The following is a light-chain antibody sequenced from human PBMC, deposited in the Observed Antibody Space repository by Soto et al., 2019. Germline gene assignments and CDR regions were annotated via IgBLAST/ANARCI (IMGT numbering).Light chain of an antibody. CDR1: QSVSSY. V-gene: IGKV3-11*01. Sequence: EIVLTQSPATLSLSPGERATLSCRASQSVSSYLAWYQQKPGQAPRLLIYDASNRATGIPARFSGSGSGKDFPLTISSLEPEDFVVYYCQQRINWLITFGQGTRLEIK. CDR2: DAS. J-gene: IGKJ5*01. CDR3: QQRINWLIT.